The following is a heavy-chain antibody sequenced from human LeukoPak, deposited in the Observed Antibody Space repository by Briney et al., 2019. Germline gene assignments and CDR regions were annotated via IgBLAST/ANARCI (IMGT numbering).Heavy chain of an antibody. CDR2: IYYSGST. Sequence: SQTLSLTCTVSGGSISSGDYYWSWIRQPPGKGLEWIGYIYYSGSTYYNPSLKSRVTMSVDTSKNQFSLKLSSVTAADTAVYYCARGSGWYDHNWFDPWGQGTLVTVSS. V-gene: IGHV4-30-4*01. CDR1: GGSISSGDYY. CDR3: ARGSGWYDHNWFDP. J-gene: IGHJ5*02. D-gene: IGHD6-19*01.